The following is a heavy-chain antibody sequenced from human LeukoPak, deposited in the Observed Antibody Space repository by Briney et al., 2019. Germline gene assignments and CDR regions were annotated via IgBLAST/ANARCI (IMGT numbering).Heavy chain of an antibody. Sequence: SQTLSLTCAISGDSVSTSSATWTWLRQCPSRGLEWLGRTYYRSKWNNDYAVSMKSRITINPDTSKNQFSLQLNSVTPEDTAVYYCARLVGASWFDSWGQGTLVTVSS. D-gene: IGHD1-26*01. CDR2: TYYRSKWNN. J-gene: IGHJ5*01. CDR1: GDSVSTSSAT. V-gene: IGHV6-1*01. CDR3: ARLVGASWFDS.